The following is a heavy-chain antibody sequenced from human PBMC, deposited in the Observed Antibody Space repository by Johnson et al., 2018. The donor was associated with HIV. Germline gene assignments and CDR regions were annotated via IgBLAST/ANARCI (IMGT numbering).Heavy chain of an antibody. CDR3: ARPAGDFWSGYYDAFEI. D-gene: IGHD3-3*01. CDR2: IYSGGST. Sequence: VQLVESGGGLVQPGGSLRLSCAASGFTVSSNYMNWVRQAPGKGLEWVSVIYSGGSTYYADSVKGRFTISRDNSKNTLYLQMNSLRAEDTAVYYCARPAGDFWSGYYDAFEIWGQGTMVTVSS. V-gene: IGHV3-66*02. J-gene: IGHJ3*02. CDR1: GFTVSSNY.